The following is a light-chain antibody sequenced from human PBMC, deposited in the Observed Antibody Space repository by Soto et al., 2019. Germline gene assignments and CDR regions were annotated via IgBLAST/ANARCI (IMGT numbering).Light chain of an antibody. Sequence: IVLTHSPGTLSLSTGKRATLSCRPSQSLTSSYFSWYQQKPGQSPRLLIYCASRRATSIPDRCSGSGSGTDFTLTISRLEPEDVAVYYCQQYDASLWTFGQGTKVDIK. V-gene: IGKV3-20*01. CDR2: CAS. CDR1: QSLTSSY. J-gene: IGKJ1*01. CDR3: QQYDASLWT.